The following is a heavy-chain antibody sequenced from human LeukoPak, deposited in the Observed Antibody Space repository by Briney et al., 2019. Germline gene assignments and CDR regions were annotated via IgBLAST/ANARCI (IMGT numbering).Heavy chain of an antibody. CDR2: ISVNGAGT. CDR1: GFTFTTYA. CDR3: APPRDG. V-gene: IGHV3-23*01. J-gene: IGHJ4*02. Sequence: GGSLRLSCAASGFTFTTYAMSWVRQAPGKGLEWVSSISVNGAGTYYTDSVKGRFTISRDNSKNTLYLQMNSLRAEDAAVYYCAPPRDGWGQGTLVTVSS. D-gene: IGHD2-21*02.